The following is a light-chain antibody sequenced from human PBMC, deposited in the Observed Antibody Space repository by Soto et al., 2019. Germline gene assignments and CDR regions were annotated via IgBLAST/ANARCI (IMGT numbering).Light chain of an antibody. CDR1: QGIRSY. Sequence: DIQLTQSPSFLSASVGDRVTITCRASQGIRSYLAWYQLKPGKAPKLLIYAASSLQSGVPSRFSGSGSGTDFTLTISRLQPEDFATYTCQQSFSTPRTFGQGTKVDIK. CDR2: AAS. V-gene: IGKV1-39*01. J-gene: IGKJ1*01. CDR3: QQSFSTPRT.